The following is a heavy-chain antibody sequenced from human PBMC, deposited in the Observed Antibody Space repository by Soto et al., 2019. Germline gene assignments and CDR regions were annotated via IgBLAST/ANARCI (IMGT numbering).Heavy chain of an antibody. CDR3: AREYSSGWRFDY. J-gene: IGHJ4*02. Sequence: QVQLVESGGGVVQPGRSLRLSCAASGFTFSSYAMHWVRQAPGKGLEWVAVISYDGSNKYYADSVKGRFTISRNNSKNTLYLLMNSLRAEDTAVYYCAREYSSGWRFDYWGQGTLVTVSS. CDR1: GFTFSSYA. CDR2: ISYDGSNK. V-gene: IGHV3-30-3*01. D-gene: IGHD6-19*01.